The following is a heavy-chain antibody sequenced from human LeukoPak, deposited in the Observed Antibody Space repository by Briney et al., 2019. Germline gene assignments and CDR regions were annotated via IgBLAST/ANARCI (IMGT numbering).Heavy chain of an antibody. CDR1: GGSISSSSYY. J-gene: IGHJ4*02. CDR2: IYYSGST. CDR3: AKYTSGWYAVDY. D-gene: IGHD6-19*01. Sequence: ETLSLTCTVSGGSISSSSYYWGWIRQPPGKGLEWIGNIYYSGSTYYNPSLKSRVTISVHTSKNQFSLKLSSVTAADTAVYYCAKYTSGWYAVDYWGQGTLVTVSS. V-gene: IGHV4-39*01.